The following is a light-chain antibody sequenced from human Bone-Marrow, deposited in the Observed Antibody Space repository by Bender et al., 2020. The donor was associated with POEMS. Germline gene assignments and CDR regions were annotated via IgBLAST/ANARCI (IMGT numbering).Light chain of an antibody. Sequence: QSALTQPPSVSGSPGQSVTISCTGSSSDIGSYNRVSWYQQPPGTAPKVMILEVNNRPSGVPDRFSGSKSGNTASLTISGLQAEDEADYYCSSYTSANTVVFGGGTKLTVL. V-gene: IGLV2-18*02. CDR3: SSYTSANTVV. CDR2: EVN. CDR1: SSDIGSYNR. J-gene: IGLJ2*01.